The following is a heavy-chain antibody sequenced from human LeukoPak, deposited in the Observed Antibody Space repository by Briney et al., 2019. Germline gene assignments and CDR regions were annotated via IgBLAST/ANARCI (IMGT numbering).Heavy chain of an antibody. CDR1: GGSVSNGNYY. CDR3: AGSQNYYGSGDY. J-gene: IGHJ4*02. V-gene: IGHV4-61*01. Sequence: SETLSLTCTVSGGSVSNGNYYWSWLRQPPGKALEWIGCIYYSGSANYNPSLEGRVTISVDTSKNQFSVKLSSVTAADTAVYYCAGSQNYYGSGDYWSQGTLVTVPS. D-gene: IGHD3-10*01. CDR2: IYYSGSA.